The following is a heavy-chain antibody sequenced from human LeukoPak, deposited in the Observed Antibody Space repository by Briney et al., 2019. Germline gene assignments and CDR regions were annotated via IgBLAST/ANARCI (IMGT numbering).Heavy chain of an antibody. CDR2: SRANIGNT. J-gene: IGHJ4*02. CDR1: GYMFTTFV. CDR3: ARDLIRLVSSPNGSGSGVY. D-gene: IGHD3-10*01. Sequence: ASVKVSCKASGYMFTTFVTSGAGQAPAQGLEWMGWSRANIGNTKYAQKIQDSVTMTTDTSTSTAYMELKSLRSDDTAVYYCARDLIRLVSSPNGSGSGVYWGQGTLVTVSS. V-gene: IGHV1-18*01.